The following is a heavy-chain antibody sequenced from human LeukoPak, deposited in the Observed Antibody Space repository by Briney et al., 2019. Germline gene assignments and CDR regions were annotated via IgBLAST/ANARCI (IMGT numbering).Heavy chain of an antibody. J-gene: IGHJ6*03. CDR2: ISGSGGST. CDR1: GFTFSNYA. V-gene: IGHV3-23*01. Sequence: GGSLRLSCAASGFTFSNYAMSRVRQAPGKGLEWVSAISGSGGSTYYADSVKGRFTISRDNSKNTLYLQMNSLRAEDTAVYYCAKCIWHGDYAQYYYYYMDVCGKGTTVTVSS. D-gene: IGHD4-17*01. CDR3: AKCIWHGDYAQYYYYYMDV.